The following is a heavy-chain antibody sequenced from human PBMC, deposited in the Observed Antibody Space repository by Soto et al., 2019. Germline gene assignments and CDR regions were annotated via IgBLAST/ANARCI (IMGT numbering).Heavy chain of an antibody. Sequence: GGSLRLSCAASGFTFSSYGMHWVRQAPGKGLEWVAVISYDGSNKYYTDSVKGRFTISRDNSKNTLYLQMNSLRAEDTAVYYCAKAADTAMVTHFDYWGQGTLVTVSS. CDR3: AKAADTAMVTHFDY. CDR1: GFTFSSYG. D-gene: IGHD5-18*01. CDR2: ISYDGSNK. V-gene: IGHV3-30*18. J-gene: IGHJ4*02.